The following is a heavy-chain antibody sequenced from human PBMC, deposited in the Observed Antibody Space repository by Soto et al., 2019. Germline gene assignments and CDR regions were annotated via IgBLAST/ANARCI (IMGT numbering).Heavy chain of an antibody. V-gene: IGHV4-34*01. D-gene: IGHD4-17*01. CDR2: INHSGST. Sequence: QVQLQQWGAGLLKPSETLSLTCVVYGGSFSNYYWNWIRQPPGKGLEWIGEINHSGSTHYNPSLKSRVTFSPDTSKNQFSLNLSPVTAADTAMYYCARGGTTVTTVFDYWGQGTLVTVSS. J-gene: IGHJ4*02. CDR3: ARGGTTVTTVFDY. CDR1: GGSFSNYY.